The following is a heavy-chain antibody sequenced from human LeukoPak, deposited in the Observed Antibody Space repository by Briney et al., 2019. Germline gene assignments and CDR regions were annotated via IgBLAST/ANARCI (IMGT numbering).Heavy chain of an antibody. V-gene: IGHV3-9*01. CDR3: AKDRNYYDSSGYYS. D-gene: IGHD3-22*01. Sequence: PGGSLRLSCAASGFTFSSYAMHWVRQAPGKGLEWVSGISWNSGRIGYADSVKGRFTISRDNAKNSLYLQMNSLRAEDTALYYCAKDRNYYDSSGYYSWGQGTLVTVSS. J-gene: IGHJ4*02. CDR1: GFTFSSYA. CDR2: ISWNSGRI.